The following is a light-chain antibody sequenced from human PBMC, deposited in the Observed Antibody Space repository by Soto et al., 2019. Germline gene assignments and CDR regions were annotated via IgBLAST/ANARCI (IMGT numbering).Light chain of an antibody. V-gene: IGLV2-14*01. Sequence: QSVLTQPASVSGSPGQTITISCIGTSSDVGGYNYVSWYQQPPSKAPKLMIYEVSNRPSGVSNLFSGSKSGNASSLTISGVQAEDETDYYCSSYTSSSTYVFRNGTKVAVL. J-gene: IGLJ1*01. CDR3: SSYTSSSTYV. CDR2: EVS. CDR1: SSDVGGYNY.